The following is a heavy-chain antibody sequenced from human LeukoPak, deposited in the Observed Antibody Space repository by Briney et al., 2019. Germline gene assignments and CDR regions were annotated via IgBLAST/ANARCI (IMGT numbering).Heavy chain of an antibody. CDR2: IYHSGST. V-gene: IGHV4-34*01. CDR1: GGSFSGYY. J-gene: IGHJ4*02. Sequence: PSETLSLTCAVYGGSFSGYYWSWIRQPPGKGLEWIGYIYHSGSTYYNPSLKSRVTISVDRSKNQFSLKLSSVTAADTAVYYCARGTDDFWSGYTNTFDYWGQGTLVTVSS. D-gene: IGHD3-3*01. CDR3: ARGTDDFWSGYTNTFDY.